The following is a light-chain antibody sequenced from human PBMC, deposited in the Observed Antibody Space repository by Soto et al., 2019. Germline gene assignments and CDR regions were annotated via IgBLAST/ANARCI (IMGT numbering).Light chain of an antibody. Sequence: EIVMTQSPATLSVSPGERATLSCRASQSVSNNLAWYQQKPGQAPRPLIYGASTRATGIPARFSGSGSGTEFTLTISSLQSEDFAVYYCQQYNSWPYTFGQGTNLEIK. CDR2: GAS. V-gene: IGKV3-15*01. CDR3: QQYNSWPYT. CDR1: QSVSNN. J-gene: IGKJ2*01.